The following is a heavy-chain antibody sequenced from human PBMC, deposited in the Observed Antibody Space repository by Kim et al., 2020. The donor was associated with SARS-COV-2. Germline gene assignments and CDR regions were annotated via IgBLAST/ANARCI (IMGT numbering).Heavy chain of an antibody. J-gene: IGHJ3*02. D-gene: IGHD3-9*01. CDR2: IYYSGST. CDR1: GGSISSGGYY. CDR3: AHEEFDILTGLRAFDI. Sequence: SETLSLTCTVPGGSISSGGYYWSWIRQHPGKGLEWIGYIYYSGSTYYNPSLKSRVTISVDTSKNQFSLKLSSVTAADTAVYYCAHEEFDILTGLRAFDIWGQGTMVTVSS. V-gene: IGHV4-31*03.